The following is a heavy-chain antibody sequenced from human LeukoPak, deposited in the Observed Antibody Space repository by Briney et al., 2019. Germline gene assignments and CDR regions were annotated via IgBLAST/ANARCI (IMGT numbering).Heavy chain of an antibody. J-gene: IGHJ5*02. V-gene: IGHV3-23*01. CDR1: GFTFSGYA. Sequence: GGSLRLSCAASGFTFSGYAMSWVRQAPGKGLEWVSAISGSGGSTYYADSVKGRFTISRDNSKNTLYLQMNSLRAEDTAVYYCAKATPRYYDFWSGYLSPWGQGTLVTVSS. CDR2: ISGSGGST. D-gene: IGHD3-3*01. CDR3: AKATPRYYDFWSGYLSP.